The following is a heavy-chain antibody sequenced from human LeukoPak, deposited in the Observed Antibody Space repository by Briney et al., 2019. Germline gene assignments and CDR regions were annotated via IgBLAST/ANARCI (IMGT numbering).Heavy chain of an antibody. CDR1: GGSFSGYY. J-gene: IGHJ5*02. CDR3: ARSPQGTATTANWLNP. V-gene: IGHV4-34*01. D-gene: IGHD4-17*01. CDR2: INHSGST. Sequence: SSETLSLTCAVYGGSFSGYYWSWIRQPPGKGLEWIWEINHSGSTNYNPSLKTRVTLSLDTSKNQFSLNLISVTAADTAVYYCARSPQGTATTANWLNPWGQGTLVTVSS.